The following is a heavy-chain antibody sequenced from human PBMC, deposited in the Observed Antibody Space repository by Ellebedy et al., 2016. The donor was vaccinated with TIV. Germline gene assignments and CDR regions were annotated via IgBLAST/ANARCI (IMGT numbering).Heavy chain of an antibody. V-gene: IGHV5-51*01. Sequence: GGSLRLSCKGSGYSFANYWIAWVRQMPGKGLESMGIIYPGDSDTTYSPSFQGQVTIPADKSIRTVYLQWRSLRASDTATYYCAKLNDSRGYDYYGMDVWGQGTTVTVSS. D-gene: IGHD3-22*01. CDR3: AKLNDSRGYDYYGMDV. CDR2: IYPGDSDT. J-gene: IGHJ6*02. CDR1: GYSFANYW.